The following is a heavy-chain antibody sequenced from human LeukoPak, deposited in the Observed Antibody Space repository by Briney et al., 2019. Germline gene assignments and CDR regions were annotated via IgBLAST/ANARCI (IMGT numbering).Heavy chain of an antibody. D-gene: IGHD1-1*01. CDR3: ARVRSWNDFDY. CDR1: GGSISSYY. Sequence: SETLSLTCTVSGGSISSYYWSWIRQPPGKGLEWIGYIYYSGSTYYNPSLKSRVTISIDTSKNQFSLRLSSVTAVDTAVYYCARVRSWNDFDYWGQGTLVTVSS. V-gene: IGHV4-59*01. J-gene: IGHJ4*02. CDR2: IYYSGST.